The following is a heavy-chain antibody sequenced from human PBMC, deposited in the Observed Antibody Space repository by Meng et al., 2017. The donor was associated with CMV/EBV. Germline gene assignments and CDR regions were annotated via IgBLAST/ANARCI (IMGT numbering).Heavy chain of an antibody. J-gene: IGHJ4*02. D-gene: IGHD3-3*01. CDR1: GFTFSSYA. Sequence: GGSLRLSCAASGFTFSSYAMHWVRQAPGKGLEWVAVISYDGSNKYYADSVKGRFTISRDNSKNTLYLQMNSLRAEDTAVYYCARDRGYDFWSGSTDYWGQGTLVPSPQ. CDR3: ARDRGYDFWSGSTDY. CDR2: ISYDGSNK. V-gene: IGHV3-30-3*01.